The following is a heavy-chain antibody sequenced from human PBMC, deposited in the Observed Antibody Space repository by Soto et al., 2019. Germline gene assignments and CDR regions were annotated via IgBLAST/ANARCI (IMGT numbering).Heavy chain of an antibody. Sequence: QVQLVQSGAEVKKPGASVKVSCKASGYTFTSYYMHWVRQAPGQGLEWMGISNPSGGSTSYAQKFKGTVTMTRDTSTSTVYMELSSLRSEHTAVYYCASCSGYDPRGMCYWGQGTLVTVSS. D-gene: IGHD5-12*01. CDR1: GYTFTSYY. CDR3: ASCSGYDPRGMCY. V-gene: IGHV1-46*01. CDR2: SNPSGGST. J-gene: IGHJ4*02.